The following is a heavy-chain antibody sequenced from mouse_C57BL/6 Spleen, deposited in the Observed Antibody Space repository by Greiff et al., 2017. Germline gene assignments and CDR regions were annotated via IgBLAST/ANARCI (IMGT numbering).Heavy chain of an antibody. D-gene: IGHD1-1*01. CDR3: ARPGTTVVATGFDYAMDY. Sequence: VQLQQSGAELAKPGASVKLSCKASGYTFTSYWMHWVKQRPGQGLEWIGYINPSCGYTKYNQKFKDKATLTADKSSSTTYMQLSSRTYEDSAVYYCARPGTTVVATGFDYAMDYWGQGTSVTVAS. CDR1: GYTFTSYW. V-gene: IGHV1-7*01. CDR2: INPSCGYT. J-gene: IGHJ4*01.